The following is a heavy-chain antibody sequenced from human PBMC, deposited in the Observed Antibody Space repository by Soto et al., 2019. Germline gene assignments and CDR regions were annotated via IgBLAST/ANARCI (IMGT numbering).Heavy chain of an antibody. CDR1: GFTFSNYA. Sequence: GGSLRLSCSASGFTFSNYALHWVRQAPGKGLEYVSSISTNGGGTYYADSVKGRFTISRDNSKNTLYLQMSSLRAEDTSVYYCVKDRVAGLDYWGQGTLVTVSS. CDR2: ISTNGGGT. D-gene: IGHD6-19*01. J-gene: IGHJ4*02. V-gene: IGHV3-64D*06. CDR3: VKDRVAGLDY.